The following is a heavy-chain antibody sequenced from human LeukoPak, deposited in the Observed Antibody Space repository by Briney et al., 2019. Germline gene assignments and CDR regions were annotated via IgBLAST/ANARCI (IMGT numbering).Heavy chain of an antibody. CDR3: ARATLDN. CDR1: GFSVISSY. J-gene: IGHJ4*02. CDR2: IYSGGST. Sequence: GGSLRLSCAASGFSVISSYISWVRQAPGKGLEWVSVIYSGGSTKYADSVKARFTISRDNSKNTVYLQMHSLRAEDTAVYYCARATLDNWGQGTLVTVSS. V-gene: IGHV3-53*01.